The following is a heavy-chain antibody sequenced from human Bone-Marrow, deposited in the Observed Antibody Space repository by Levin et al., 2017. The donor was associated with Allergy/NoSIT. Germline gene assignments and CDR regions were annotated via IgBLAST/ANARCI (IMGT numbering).Heavy chain of an antibody. D-gene: IGHD3-16*01. CDR2: IYSSGNT. V-gene: IGHV4-59*08. CDR1: GGSISSYY. CDR3: ARGGPSWDYFDY. Sequence: SQTLSLTCTVSGGSISSYYWSWVRQPPGKGLEWIGYIYSSGNTNYNPSLKSRVTMSVDTSKNQFSLKLTSVTAADTAVYYCARGGPSWDYFDYWGQGALVTVSS. J-gene: IGHJ4*02.